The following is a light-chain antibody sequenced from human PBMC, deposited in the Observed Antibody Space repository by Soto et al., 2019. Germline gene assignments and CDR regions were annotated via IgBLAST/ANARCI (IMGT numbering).Light chain of an antibody. V-gene: IGKV1-8*01. CDR3: QQYYSYPLT. CDR1: QGISSY. J-gene: IGKJ4*01. CDR2: AAS. Sequence: AIRMTQSPASLSASTGDRVTITCRASQGISSYLAWYQQKPGKAPKLLIYAASTLQSGVPSRFSGSGSGTDCTLTISCLQSEDFATYDCQQYYSYPLTCGGGTKVEIK.